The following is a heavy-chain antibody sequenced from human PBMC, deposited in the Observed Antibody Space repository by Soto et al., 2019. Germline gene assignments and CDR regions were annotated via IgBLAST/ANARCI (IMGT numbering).Heavy chain of an antibody. CDR2: IYPGDSDT. V-gene: IGHV5-51*01. CDR1: VYSFTSYW. CDR3: ARLRGKPPPLWSGYYFSPAATNWFDP. J-gene: IGHJ5*02. Sequence: GESLKISCKGSVYSFTSYWIGWVRQMPGKGLEWMGIIYPGDSDTRYSPSFQGQVTISADKSISTAYLQWSSLKASDTAMYYCARLRGKPPPLWSGYYFSPAATNWFDPWGQGTLVTVSS. D-gene: IGHD3-3*01.